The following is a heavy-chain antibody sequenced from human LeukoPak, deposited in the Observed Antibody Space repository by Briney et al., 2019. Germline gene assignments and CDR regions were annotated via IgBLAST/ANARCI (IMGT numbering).Heavy chain of an antibody. CDR3: ARGYSSGWAFDY. CDR2: ISSSSSYI. Sequence: GGSLRLSCAASGFTFSSYSMNWVRQAPGKGLEWVSSISSSSSYIYYADSVKGRFTISRDNAKNSLYLQMSSLRAEDTAVYYCARGYSSGWAFDYWGQGTLVTVSS. V-gene: IGHV3-21*01. D-gene: IGHD6-19*01. CDR1: GFTFSSYS. J-gene: IGHJ4*02.